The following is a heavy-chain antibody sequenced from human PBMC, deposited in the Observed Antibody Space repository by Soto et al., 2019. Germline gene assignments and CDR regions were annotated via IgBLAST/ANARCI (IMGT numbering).Heavy chain of an antibody. CDR2: INVANGNT. D-gene: IGHD3-22*01. J-gene: IGHJ4*02. V-gene: IGHV1-3*01. Sequence: ASVKVSCKASGYTFTSYAMHWVRQAPGERLEWMGWINVANGNTKYSQKFQGRVTITRDTSATTGYMELSSLRSEDTAVYYCARESYDSSGYYYGYWGQGTLVTVSS. CDR3: ARESYDSSGYYYGY. CDR1: GYTFTSYA.